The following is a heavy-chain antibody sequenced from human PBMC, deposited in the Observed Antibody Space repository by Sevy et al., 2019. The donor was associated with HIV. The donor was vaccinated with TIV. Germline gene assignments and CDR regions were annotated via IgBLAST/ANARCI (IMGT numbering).Heavy chain of an antibody. CDR3: TTASWSQEDYYNY. J-gene: IGHJ4*02. D-gene: IGHD6-13*01. Sequence: GGSLRLSCAASGFTLSNAWMSWVRQAPGKGLEWVGRIKGKIYDGTIDYAAPVKGRFSISRDDSKNTQYLQMNSLKTEETAVYYCTTASWSQEDYYNYWGQGTLVTVSS. CDR2: IKGKIYDGTI. CDR1: GFTLSNAW. V-gene: IGHV3-15*01.